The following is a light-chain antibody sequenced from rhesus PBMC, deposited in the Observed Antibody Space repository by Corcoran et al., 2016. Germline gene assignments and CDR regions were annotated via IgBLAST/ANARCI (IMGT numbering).Light chain of an antibody. Sequence: DIQMTQSPSSLSASVGDTVTITCQASQGISKYLAWYQQKPGKAPRLLIYDASTLQSGVPSRFSGSGTGTEFTLTIRSRQPEDFATYYCQQHDSYPRTFGQGTKVEIK. CDR3: QQHDSYPRT. J-gene: IGKJ1*01. CDR2: DAS. V-gene: IGKV1-25*01. CDR1: QGISKY.